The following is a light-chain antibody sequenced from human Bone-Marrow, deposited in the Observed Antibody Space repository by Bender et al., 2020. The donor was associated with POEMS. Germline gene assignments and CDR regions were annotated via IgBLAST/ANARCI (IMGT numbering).Light chain of an antibody. J-gene: IGLJ1*01. CDR2: AVT. V-gene: IGLV2-14*03. CDR3: SSYAGSNTRYV. CDR1: SRDVGGYDY. Sequence: QSAMTQPASVSGSPGQSITISCSGTSRDVGGYDYVSWYQHHPGKAPKLLIYAVTNRPSGVSNRFSGSKSGNTASLTISGLQAEDEADYYCSSYAGSNTRYVFGTGTKVTVL.